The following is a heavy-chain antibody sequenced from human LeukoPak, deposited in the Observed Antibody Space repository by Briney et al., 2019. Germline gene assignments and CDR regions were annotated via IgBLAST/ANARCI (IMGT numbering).Heavy chain of an antibody. V-gene: IGHV3-21*01. CDR1: GFTFSSYS. J-gene: IGHJ4*02. CDR2: ISSSSSYI. CDR3: ARAVGKYYDILTGYH. D-gene: IGHD3-9*01. Sequence: GGSLRLSCAASGFTFSSYSMNWVRQAPGKGLEWVSFISSSSSYIYYADSVKGRFTISRDNAKNSLYLQMNSLRAEDTAVYYCARAVGKYYDILTGYHWGQGTLVTVSS.